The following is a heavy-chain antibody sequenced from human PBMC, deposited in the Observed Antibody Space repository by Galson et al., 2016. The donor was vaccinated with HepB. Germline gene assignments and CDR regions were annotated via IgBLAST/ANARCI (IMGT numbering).Heavy chain of an antibody. Sequence: QSGAEVKKPGESLKISCQGSGYNFDYYWIGWVRQMPGKGLEWMGIIYPGTSETNYSPSLQGQVTISVDKSINTAYLQWSSLKASDTAMYYCAKGSGLSMARWGQGTTVTGSS. CDR2: IYPGTSET. D-gene: IGHD2/OR15-2a*01. J-gene: IGHJ6*02. CDR1: GYNFDYYW. CDR3: AKGSGLSMAR. V-gene: IGHV5-51*01.